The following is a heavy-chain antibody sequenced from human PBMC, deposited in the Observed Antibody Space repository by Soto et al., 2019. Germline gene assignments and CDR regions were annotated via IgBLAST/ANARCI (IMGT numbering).Heavy chain of an antibody. D-gene: IGHD4-17*01. CDR1: GFTFSTYG. V-gene: IGHV3-30*18. CDR2: ISYDGTNK. J-gene: IGHJ6*02. CDR3: AKDLQSYGDYDYYCYGMDV. Sequence: QVQLVDSGGGEVQPGRSLTISCAASGFTFSTYGMHWVRQTPSKGLEWVAVISYDGTNKFYSDSVKGRFTISRDNFKNTLTLQMNSLRADDTAVYSCAKDLQSYGDYDYYCYGMDVWGLGTRVTVSS.